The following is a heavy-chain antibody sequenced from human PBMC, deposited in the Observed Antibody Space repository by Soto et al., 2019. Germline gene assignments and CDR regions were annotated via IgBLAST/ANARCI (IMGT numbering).Heavy chain of an antibody. CDR2: ISNSGST. Sequence: GGSLRLSCAASGFTFRNCAMSWVRQAPGRGLEWVSTISNSGSTYYADAVKGRFTISRDISKNTLYLQMSSLRADDTALYYCAKDREGYCSSTSCLYYFDSWGQGTQVTVSS. CDR3: AKDREGYCSSTSCLYYFDS. D-gene: IGHD2-2*01. V-gene: IGHV3-23*01. CDR1: GFTFRNCA. J-gene: IGHJ4*02.